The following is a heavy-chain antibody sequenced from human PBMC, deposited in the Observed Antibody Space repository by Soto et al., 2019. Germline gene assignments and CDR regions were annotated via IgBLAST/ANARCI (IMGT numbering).Heavy chain of an antibody. D-gene: IGHD1-26*01. Sequence: ASVKVSCRDSGYTITSYGISWVRQAPGQGLEWMGWISAYNGNTNYAQKLQGRVTMTTDTSTSTAYMELRILRSDDTGVYYCARDGIVGATTDYYYGMDVWGQGTTVTVSS. CDR2: ISAYNGNT. CDR1: GYTITSYG. CDR3: ARDGIVGATTDYYYGMDV. J-gene: IGHJ6*02. V-gene: IGHV1-18*01.